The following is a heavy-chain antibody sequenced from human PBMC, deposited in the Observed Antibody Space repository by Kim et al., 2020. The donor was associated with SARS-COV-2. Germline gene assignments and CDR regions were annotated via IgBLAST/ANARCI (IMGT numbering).Heavy chain of an antibody. CDR2: ISYDGSNK. J-gene: IGHJ4*02. CDR3: AKGRIVVVPAALDY. D-gene: IGHD2-2*01. CDR1: GFTFSSYG. V-gene: IGHV3-30*18. Sequence: GGSLRLSCAASGFTFSSYGMHWVRQAPGKGLEWVAVISYDGSNKDYADAVKGRFTISRDNSKNTLYLQMNSLRAEDTAVYDCAKGRIVVVPAALDYWGQGTLVTVSS.